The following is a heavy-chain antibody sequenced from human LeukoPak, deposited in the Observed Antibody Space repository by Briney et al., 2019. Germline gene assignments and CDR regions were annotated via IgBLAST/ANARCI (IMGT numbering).Heavy chain of an antibody. Sequence: SETLSLTCTVSGDSISSGNYYWTWVRQPPGKGLEWIGYIYNSGSTYYNPSLKSRVTISVDTSKNQFSLKLSSVTAADTAVYYCARPHRRELLVGAFDIWGQGTMVTVSS. CDR1: GDSISSGNYY. CDR3: ARPHRRELLVGAFDI. V-gene: IGHV4-30-4*01. CDR2: IYNSGST. J-gene: IGHJ3*02. D-gene: IGHD1-26*01.